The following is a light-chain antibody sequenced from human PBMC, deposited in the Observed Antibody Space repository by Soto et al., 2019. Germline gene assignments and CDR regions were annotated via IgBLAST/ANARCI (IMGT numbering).Light chain of an antibody. CDR3: QQYQSLT. CDR2: GAS. V-gene: IGKV3-20*01. CDR1: QSVSSSY. Sequence: IVLTQSPAILALSPGDRATLSCRASQSVSSSYLAWYQHKPGQAPRLLIHGASSRVTGIPDRFSGSGSGTDFTLTITIMELQDFAVYYCQQYQSLTFGGGTRWIS. J-gene: IGKJ4*01.